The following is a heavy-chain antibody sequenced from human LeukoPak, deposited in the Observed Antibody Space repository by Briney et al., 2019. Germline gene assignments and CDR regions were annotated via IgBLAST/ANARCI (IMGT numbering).Heavy chain of an antibody. D-gene: IGHD5-24*01. CDR1: GYTFTSYG. V-gene: IGHV1-18*01. Sequence: ASVKVSCKASGYTFTSYGISWVRQAPGQGLEWMGWISAYNGNTNYAQKLQGRVTMTTDTSTSTAYMELRSLRSDNTAVYYCARAASRDGYNDYWGQGTLVTVSS. J-gene: IGHJ4*02. CDR3: ARAASRDGYNDY. CDR2: ISAYNGNT.